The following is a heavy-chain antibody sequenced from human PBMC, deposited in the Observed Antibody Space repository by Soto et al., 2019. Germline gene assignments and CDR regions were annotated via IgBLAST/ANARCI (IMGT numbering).Heavy chain of an antibody. D-gene: IGHD1-1*01. CDR3: AREIQGTTGTTRYFDY. J-gene: IGHJ4*02. V-gene: IGHV1-18*01. CDR2: ISAYNGNT. CDR1: GYTFTSYG. Sequence: QVQLVQSGAEVKKPGASVKVSCKASGYTFTSYGISWVRQAPGQGLEWMGWISAYNGNTNYAQKLQGRVTMTTDTXTXRAYMELRSLRSDDTAVDYCAREIQGTTGTTRYFDYWGQGTLVTVSS.